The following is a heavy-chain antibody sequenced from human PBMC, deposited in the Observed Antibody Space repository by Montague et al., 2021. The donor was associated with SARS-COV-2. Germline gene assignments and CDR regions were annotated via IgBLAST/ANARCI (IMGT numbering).Heavy chain of an antibody. D-gene: IGHD2-21*01. V-gene: IGHV4-31*03. J-gene: IGHJ4*02. CDR3: ARARTSLIVVVNEFDY. CDR2: IYYSGSS. CDR1: GGSISSGSYY. Sequence: TLSLTCTVSGGSISSGSYYWSWIRQHPGKGLERIGYIYYSGSSYYNPSLKSRVTISVDTSKNQFSLRLSFVTAADTAVYYCARARTSLIVVVNEFDYWGQGTLVTVSS.